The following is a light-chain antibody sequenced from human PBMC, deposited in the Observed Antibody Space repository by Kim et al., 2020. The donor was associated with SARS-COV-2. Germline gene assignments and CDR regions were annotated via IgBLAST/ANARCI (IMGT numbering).Light chain of an antibody. CDR1: QSVSSNY. Sequence: SPGERATRSCRASQSVSSNYVAWHQQKPGQAPRLLIYGASSRATGIPDRFSGSGSGTDFTLTISRLEPEDFAVYYCQQYGSSPRTFGLGTKVDIK. J-gene: IGKJ1*01. V-gene: IGKV3-20*01. CDR2: GAS. CDR3: QQYGSSPRT.